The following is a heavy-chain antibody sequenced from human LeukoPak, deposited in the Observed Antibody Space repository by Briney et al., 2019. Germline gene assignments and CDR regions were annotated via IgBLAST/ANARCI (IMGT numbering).Heavy chain of an antibody. V-gene: IGHV4-59*12. Sequence: PSETLSLTCSVSGDSISTYHWNWVRERPGKGLEWIGYMQSSGNSNYNPSLKSRVFMSVDTSKNQFALKLSAVTAADTAVYYCARLKFYDSTGYSPGHYMDVWGKGTTVTVSS. CDR3: ARLKFYDSTGYSPGHYMDV. CDR1: GDSISTYH. CDR2: MQSSGNS. J-gene: IGHJ6*03. D-gene: IGHD3-22*01.